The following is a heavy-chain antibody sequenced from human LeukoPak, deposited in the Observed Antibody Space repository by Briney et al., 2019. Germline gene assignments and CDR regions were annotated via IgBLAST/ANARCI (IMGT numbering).Heavy chain of an antibody. CDR2: IIPVFGTA. CDR1: GGTFSSYA. CDR3: ARSPEGADYFQH. J-gene: IGHJ1*01. Sequence: GASVKVSCKASGGTFSSYAISWVRQAPGQGLEWMGGIIPVFGTANYAQKFQGRVTITTDESTSTAYMELSSLRSEDTAVYYCARSPEGADYFQHWGRGTMVSVSS. V-gene: IGHV1-69*05. D-gene: IGHD1-14*01.